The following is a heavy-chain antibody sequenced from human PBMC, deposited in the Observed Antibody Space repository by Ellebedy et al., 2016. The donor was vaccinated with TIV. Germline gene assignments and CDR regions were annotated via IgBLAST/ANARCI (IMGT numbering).Heavy chain of an antibody. Sequence: MPSETLSLTCTVSGGSTSTYYWTWIRQPPGKGLEWIGNVYYRGSPNYNPTLKSPVTISLDTSKKQFSLKLDSVTAADTAVYYCARGFLSKWLDPWGRGILVTVAS. J-gene: IGHJ5*02. CDR2: VYYRGSP. CDR1: GGSTSTYY. V-gene: IGHV4-59*01. CDR3: ARGFLSKWLDP.